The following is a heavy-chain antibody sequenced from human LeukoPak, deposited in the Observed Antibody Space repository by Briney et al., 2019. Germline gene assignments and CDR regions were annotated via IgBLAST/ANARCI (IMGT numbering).Heavy chain of an antibody. CDR3: ASSITGIGHFDY. CDR2: IYYSGST. J-gene: IGHJ4*02. V-gene: IGHV4-39*07. Sequence: SETLSLTCTVSGGSISSSSYYWGWIRQPPGKGLEWIGSIYYSGSTYYNPSLKSRVTISVDTSKNQFSLKLSSVTAADTAVYYCASSITGIGHFDYWGQGTLVTVSS. CDR1: GGSISSSSYY. D-gene: IGHD1-20*01.